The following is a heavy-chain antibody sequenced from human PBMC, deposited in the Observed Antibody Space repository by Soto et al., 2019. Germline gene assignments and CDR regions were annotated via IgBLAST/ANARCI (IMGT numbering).Heavy chain of an antibody. D-gene: IGHD6-19*01. CDR2: ISGSGIST. Sequence: EVQLLESGGSLAQPGGSLRLSCAASGFTFSSYAMSWVRQAPGKGLEWVSAISGSGISTYYADSVKGRFTISRDNSKNTLYLQVNSLRAEDTAVYYCAREAGYSSGWDTFDYWGQGTLVTVSS. CDR1: GFTFSSYA. CDR3: AREAGYSSGWDTFDY. V-gene: IGHV3-23*01. J-gene: IGHJ4*02.